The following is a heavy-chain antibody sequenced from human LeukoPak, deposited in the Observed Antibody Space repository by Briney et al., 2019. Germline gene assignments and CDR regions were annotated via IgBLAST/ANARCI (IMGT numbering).Heavy chain of an antibody. V-gene: IGHV1-2*02. D-gene: IGHD6-13*01. CDR2: INPNSGGT. Sequence: ASVKVSCKASGYTFTGYYMHWVRQAPGQGLEWMGWINPNSGGTNYAQKFQGRVTMTRDTSISTAYMELSRLRSDDTAVYYCAKEPRSIAAAVGWFDPWGQGTLVTVSS. CDR3: AKEPRSIAAAVGWFDP. CDR1: GYTFTGYY. J-gene: IGHJ5*02.